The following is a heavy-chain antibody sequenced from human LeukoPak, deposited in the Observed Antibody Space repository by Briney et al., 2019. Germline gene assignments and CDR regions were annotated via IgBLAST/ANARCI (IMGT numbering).Heavy chain of an antibody. CDR1: GGTFSSYT. CDR2: IIPILGTA. J-gene: IGHJ5*02. CDR3: ARDVVYYGSGSPNWFDH. Sequence: SSVKVSCKASGGTFSSYTISWVRQAPGQGLEWMGRIIPILGTANYAQKFQGRVTITADESTSTAYMELSSLRSEDTAVYYCARDVVYYGSGSPNWFDHWGQGTLVTVSS. D-gene: IGHD3-10*01. V-gene: IGHV1-69*08.